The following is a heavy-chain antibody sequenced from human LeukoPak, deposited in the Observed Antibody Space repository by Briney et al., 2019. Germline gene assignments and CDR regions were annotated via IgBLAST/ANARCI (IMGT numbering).Heavy chain of an antibody. CDR2: SYPGDSDT. Sequence: PGESLKISCKGSGYSFTSYWIVWVRQMPAKGLEWMGISYPGDSDTRYSPSFQGQVTISADKSISTAYLQWSSLKASDTAMYYCARTYYDILTGYSPPALFEYWGQGTLVTVSS. CDR1: GYSFTSYW. D-gene: IGHD3-9*01. CDR3: ARTYYDILTGYSPPALFEY. J-gene: IGHJ4*02. V-gene: IGHV5-51*01.